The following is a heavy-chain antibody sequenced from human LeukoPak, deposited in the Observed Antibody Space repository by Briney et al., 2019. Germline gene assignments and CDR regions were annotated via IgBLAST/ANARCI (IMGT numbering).Heavy chain of an antibody. CDR2: ISGSGGST. Sequence: PGGSLRLSCAASGFTFSSYGMSWVRQASGKGLEWVSAISGSGGSTYYADSVKGRFTISRDNSKNTLYLQMNSLRAEDTAVYYCAKALSPYYYYMDVWGKGTTVTISS. J-gene: IGHJ6*03. CDR3: AKALSPYYYYMDV. CDR1: GFTFSSYG. V-gene: IGHV3-23*01.